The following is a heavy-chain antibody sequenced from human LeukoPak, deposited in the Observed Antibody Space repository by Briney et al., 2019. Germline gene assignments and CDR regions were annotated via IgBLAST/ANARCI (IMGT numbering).Heavy chain of an antibody. J-gene: IGHJ4*02. CDR1: GFTFDDYG. V-gene: IGHV3-43D*03. CDR2: ISWDGGST. CDR3: AKGEQYCSSTSCYPDY. D-gene: IGHD2-2*01. Sequence: GGSLRLSCAASGFTFDDYGMSWVRQAPGKGLEWVSLISWDGGSTYYADSVKGRFTISRDNSKNSLYLQMNSLRAEDTALYYCAKGEQYCSSTSCYPDYWGQGTLVTVSS.